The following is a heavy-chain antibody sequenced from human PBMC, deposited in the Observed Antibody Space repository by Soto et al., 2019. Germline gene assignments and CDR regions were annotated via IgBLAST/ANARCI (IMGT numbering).Heavy chain of an antibody. D-gene: IGHD2-2*01. CDR3: ARPRRDIVAAPAAFDI. CDR1: GYTFTSYA. Sequence: ASVKVSCKASGYTFTSYAMHWVRQAPGQRLEWMGWINAGNGNTKYSQKFQGRVTITRDTSASTAYMELSSLRSEDTAVYFFARPRRDIVAAPAAFDIWGQGTMVTVSS. J-gene: IGHJ3*02. CDR2: INAGNGNT. V-gene: IGHV1-3*01.